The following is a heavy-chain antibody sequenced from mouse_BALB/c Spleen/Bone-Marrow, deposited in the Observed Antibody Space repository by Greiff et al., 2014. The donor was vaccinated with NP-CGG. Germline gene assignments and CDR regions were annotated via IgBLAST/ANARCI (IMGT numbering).Heavy chain of an antibody. CDR3: SRGRRDALDY. J-gene: IGHJ4*01. CDR1: GYTFTSYY. V-gene: IGHV1S81*02. CDR2: INPSNGGT. Sequence: QVQLQQSGAELVKPGASVKLSCKASGYTFTSYYMYWVKQRPGQGLEWFGEINPSNGGTNFNEKFKNKATLTVDKSSCTAYMQLSSLTSKDSAVYYCSRGRRDALDYWGQGTSVTVSS.